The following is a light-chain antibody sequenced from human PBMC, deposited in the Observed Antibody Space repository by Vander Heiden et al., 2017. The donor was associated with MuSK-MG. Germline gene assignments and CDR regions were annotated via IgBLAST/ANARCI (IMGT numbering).Light chain of an antibody. CDR2: EVS. Sequence: QSGLTQPASVSGSPGQSITISCTGTSSDVGGSDYVSWNQQHPGKAPKRRMYEVSNRPSGVSNRFSGSKSGNTESLTISGLQAEDEADDDCSSYTSSSTLVFGGGTKVTVL. J-gene: IGLJ2*01. V-gene: IGLV2-14*01. CDR1: SSDVGGSDY. CDR3: SSYTSSSTLV.